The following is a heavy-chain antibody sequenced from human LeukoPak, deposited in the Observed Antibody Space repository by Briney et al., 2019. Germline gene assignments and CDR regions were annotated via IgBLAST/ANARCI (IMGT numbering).Heavy chain of an antibody. CDR1: GFTFSDYY. CDR3: ARRLYGDKAPFDY. Sequence: GGSLRLSCAASGFTFSDYYMSWLRQAPGKGLEWVSYISSSGSTIYYADSVKGRFTISRDNAKNSLYLQMNSLRIEDTAMYYCARRLYGDKAPFDYWDQGTLVTVSS. CDR2: ISSSGSTI. J-gene: IGHJ4*02. V-gene: IGHV3-11*04. D-gene: IGHD4-23*01.